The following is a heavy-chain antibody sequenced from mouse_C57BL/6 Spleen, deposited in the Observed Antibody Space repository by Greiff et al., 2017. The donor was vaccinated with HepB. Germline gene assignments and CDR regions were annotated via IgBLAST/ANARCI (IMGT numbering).Heavy chain of an antibody. D-gene: IGHD1-1*01. V-gene: IGHV1-53*01. CDR2: INPSNGGT. J-gene: IGHJ1*03. Sequence: QVQLQQPGTELVKPGASVKLSCKASGYTFTSYWMHWVKQRPGQGLEWIGNINPSNGGTNYNEKFKSKATLTVDKSSSTAYMQLSSLTSEDSADYYCAREILLLRPNWYFDVWGTGTTVTVSS. CDR3: AREILLLRPNWYFDV. CDR1: GYTFTSYW.